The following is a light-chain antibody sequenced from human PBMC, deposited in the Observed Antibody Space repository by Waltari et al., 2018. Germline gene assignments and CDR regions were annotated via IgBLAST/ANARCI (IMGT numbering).Light chain of an antibody. CDR1: QDVINY. V-gene: IGKV1-33*01. CDR3: QHSEA. Sequence: DMQMTQSPAPLSASVGDRVTITCQPSQDVINYINWYQQKPGKAPQLLIYDAATLKTGVPSRFSGRQSGTYFTLTISGLQPEDVGTYYCQHSEAFGQGTTVEI. J-gene: IGKJ1*01. CDR2: DAA.